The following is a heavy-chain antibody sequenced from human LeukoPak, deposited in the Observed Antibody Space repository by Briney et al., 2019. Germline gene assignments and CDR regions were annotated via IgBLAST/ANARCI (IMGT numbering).Heavy chain of an antibody. V-gene: IGHV3-30*04. CDR2: ISYDENMK. J-gene: IGHJ4*02. CDR1: GFTFSSYA. Sequence: GWSLRLPCAASGFTFSSYAMHWVRQAPGKGLEGVAAISYDENMKNYADSVKGRFTISRDNANNTLSLQMNNLRAEDTAVYYCARVRAKAYYFDYWGQGTLATVSS. CDR3: ARVRAKAYYFDY.